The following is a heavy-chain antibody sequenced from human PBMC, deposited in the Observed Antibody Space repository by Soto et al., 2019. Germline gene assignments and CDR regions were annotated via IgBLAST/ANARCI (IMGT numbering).Heavy chain of an antibody. J-gene: IGHJ4*02. V-gene: IGHV3-30-3*01. CDR1: GFTFSSYA. Sequence: QVQLVESGGGVVQPGRSLRLSCAASGFTFSSYAMHWVRQAPGKGLEWVAVISYDGSNKYYADSVKGRFTISRDNSKHTLYLQMTSLRAEYTAVYYCARDSSRGRIGYWGQGTLVTVSS. CDR2: ISYDGSNK. CDR3: ARDSSRGRIGY. D-gene: IGHD6-13*01.